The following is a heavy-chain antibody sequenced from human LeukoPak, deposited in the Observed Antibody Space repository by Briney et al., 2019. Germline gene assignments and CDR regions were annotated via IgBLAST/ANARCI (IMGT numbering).Heavy chain of an antibody. Sequence: QTGGSLRLSCAASGFTFSSYAMSLVRQAPGKGLEWVSAISGSGGSTYYADSVKGRFTISRDNSKNTLYLQMNSLRAEDTAVYYCAKGSYGSGSYYILFPFGFFDYWGQGTLVTVSS. CDR2: ISGSGGST. CDR3: AKGSYGSGSYYILFPFGFFDY. CDR1: GFTFSSYA. D-gene: IGHD3-10*01. J-gene: IGHJ4*02. V-gene: IGHV3-23*01.